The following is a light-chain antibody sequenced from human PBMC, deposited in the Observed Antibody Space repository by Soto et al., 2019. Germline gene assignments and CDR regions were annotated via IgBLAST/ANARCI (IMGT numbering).Light chain of an antibody. CDR1: QTINNN. CDR3: QQTYVTPFT. V-gene: IGKV1-39*01. J-gene: IGKJ5*01. CDR2: SSS. Sequence: DIEMTQSPSSLSASVGDRVTISCRTSQTINNNLNWYQQRPGKAPQLLIYSSSTLMSGVPPRFSGSGSETEFTLTISSLQPEDFATYFCQQTYVTPFTFGQATRLDIK.